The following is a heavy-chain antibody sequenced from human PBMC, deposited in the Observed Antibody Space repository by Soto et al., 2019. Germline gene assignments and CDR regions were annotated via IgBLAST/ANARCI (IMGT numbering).Heavy chain of an antibody. J-gene: IGHJ4*02. Sequence: QVQLQQWGAGLLKPSEPLSLTCAVFGGSFSDYTWNWIRPSPGKGPEWIGEINHKGGTNRSPSLESRITISVDTSKSQFSLKLSAVTTADTAVYYGATNTAFRFEFWGQGALITVSS. V-gene: IGHV4-34*01. D-gene: IGHD3-3*02. CDR2: INHKGGT. CDR1: GGSFSDYT. CDR3: ATNTAFRFEF.